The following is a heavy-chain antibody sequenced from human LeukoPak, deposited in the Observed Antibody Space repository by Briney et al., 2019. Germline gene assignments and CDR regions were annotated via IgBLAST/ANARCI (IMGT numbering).Heavy chain of an antibody. J-gene: IGHJ4*02. D-gene: IGHD3-22*01. CDR2: ISSSSSYI. CDR1: GFTFSSYS. CDR3: AIMHSYYDGSGYWVQ. V-gene: IGHV3-21*01. Sequence: GGSLRLSCAASGFTFSSYSMNWVRQAPGKGLEWVSSISSSSSYIYYADSVKGRFTISRHNAKNSLYLQMNSLRAEEKAVYYCAIMHSYYDGSGYWVQWGQGTLVTVSS.